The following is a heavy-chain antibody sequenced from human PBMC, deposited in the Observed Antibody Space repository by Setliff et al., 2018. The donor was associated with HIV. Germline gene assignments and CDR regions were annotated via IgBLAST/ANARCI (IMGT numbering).Heavy chain of an antibody. Sequence: ASVKVSCKTSGYMFNDYGMIWVRRAPGQGLEWMGVIGPYNGRTEYAQEFQGRVSLPIDTSASPAYMELMSLRSDDTAVYFCARDDGAYHYAEAFDVWGQGTMVTVSS. CDR3: ARDDGAYHYAEAFDV. CDR1: GYMFNDYG. J-gene: IGHJ3*01. CDR2: IGPYNGRT. V-gene: IGHV1-18*01. D-gene: IGHD1-26*01.